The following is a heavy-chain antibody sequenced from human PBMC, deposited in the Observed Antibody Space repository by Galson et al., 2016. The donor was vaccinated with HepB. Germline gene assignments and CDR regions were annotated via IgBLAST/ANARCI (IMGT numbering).Heavy chain of an antibody. D-gene: IGHD3-10*01. Sequence: LRLSCAASGFTFSSYGMHWVRQAPGKGLEWVAVTSYDGSNKYYADSVKGRFTISRDNSKNTLYLQMNSLRAEDTAVYYCARGGLLWFGEFTYFDYWGLGTTVSVSS. CDR2: TSYDGSNK. CDR3: ARGGLLWFGEFTYFDY. V-gene: IGHV3-30*03. CDR1: GFTFSSYG. J-gene: IGHJ4*03.